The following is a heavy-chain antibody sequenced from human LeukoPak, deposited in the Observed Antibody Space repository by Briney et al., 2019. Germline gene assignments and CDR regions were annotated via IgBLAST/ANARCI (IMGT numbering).Heavy chain of an antibody. CDR3: ARVSNTYYYDSSGYYHFDY. Sequence: ASVKVSCKASGGTFSSYAISWVRQAPGQGLEWMGRIIPIFGIANYAQKFQGRVTITTDESTSTAYMELSSLRSEDTAVYYCARVSNTYYYDSSGYYHFDYWGQGTLVTVSS. CDR1: GGTFSSYA. D-gene: IGHD3-22*01. J-gene: IGHJ4*02. V-gene: IGHV1-69*05. CDR2: IIPIFGIA.